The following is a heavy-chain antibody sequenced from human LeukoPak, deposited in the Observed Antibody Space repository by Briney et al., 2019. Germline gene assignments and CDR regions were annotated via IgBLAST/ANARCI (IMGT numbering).Heavy chain of an antibody. CDR2: INPSGSET. V-gene: IGHV3-7*01. CDR3: ARGHYGLDV. Sequence: QAGGSLRLSCAASGFTLSNHWLTWVRQAPGKRPQWVAHINPSGSETAFLDSVRGRFTISRDSSKNSLYLQVNTLRVEDTAVYHCARGHYGLDVWGQGTLVTVSS. CDR1: GFTLSNHW. J-gene: IGHJ6*02.